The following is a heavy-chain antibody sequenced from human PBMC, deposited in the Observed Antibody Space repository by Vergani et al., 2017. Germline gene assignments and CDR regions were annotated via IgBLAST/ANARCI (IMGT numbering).Heavy chain of an antibody. J-gene: IGHJ6*02. CDR1: GFTFSSYA. CDR2: ISGSGGST. CDR3: AISRYFDWLSHYYGMDV. Sequence: EVQLLESGGGLVQPGGSLRLSCAASGFTFSSYAMSWVRQAPGKGLEWVSAISGSGGSTYYADSVKGRFTISRDNSKNTLYLQMNSLRAEYTAVYYCAISRYFDWLSHYYGMDVWGQXP. D-gene: IGHD3-9*01. V-gene: IGHV3-23*01.